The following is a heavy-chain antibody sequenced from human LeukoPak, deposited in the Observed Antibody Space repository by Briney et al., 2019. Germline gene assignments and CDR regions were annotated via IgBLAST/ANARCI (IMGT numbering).Heavy chain of an antibody. Sequence: PGGSLRLSCAASGFTVSSNYMSWVRQAPGKGLEWVSAISGSGGSTYYADSVKGRFTISRDNSKNTLYLQMNSLRAEDTAVYYCAKSPREMATNYFDYWGQGTLVTVSS. J-gene: IGHJ4*02. CDR1: GFTVSSNY. V-gene: IGHV3-23*01. CDR3: AKSPREMATNYFDY. CDR2: ISGSGGST. D-gene: IGHD5-24*01.